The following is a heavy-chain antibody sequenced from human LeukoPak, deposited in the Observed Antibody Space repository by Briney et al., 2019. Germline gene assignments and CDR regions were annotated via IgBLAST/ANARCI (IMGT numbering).Heavy chain of an antibody. D-gene: IGHD6-19*01. Sequence: SETLSLTCTVSGGSISSYWWAWIRQPPGKGLEWIGYIYYSGTTNYNPSLESRVTISVDTSRNQFSLKLNSVTAADTAVYYCARDSRGAGPDFDYWGQGTLVTVSS. CDR3: ARDSRGAGPDFDY. CDR2: IYYSGTT. CDR1: GGSISSYW. V-gene: IGHV4-59*01. J-gene: IGHJ4*02.